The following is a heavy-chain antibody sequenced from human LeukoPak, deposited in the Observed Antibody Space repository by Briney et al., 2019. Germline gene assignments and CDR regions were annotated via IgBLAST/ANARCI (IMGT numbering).Heavy chain of an antibody. CDR1: GGSISSGDYY. CDR3: ARALPSMIVRGGYFDY. V-gene: IGHV4-30-4*08. D-gene: IGHD3-22*01. J-gene: IGHJ4*02. CDR2: IYYSGST. Sequence: SETLSLTCTVSGGSISSGDYYWSWIRQPPGKGLEWIGYIYYSGSTYYNPSLKSRVTISVDTSKNQFSLKLSSVTAADTAVYYCARALPSMIVRGGYFDYWGQGTLVTVSS.